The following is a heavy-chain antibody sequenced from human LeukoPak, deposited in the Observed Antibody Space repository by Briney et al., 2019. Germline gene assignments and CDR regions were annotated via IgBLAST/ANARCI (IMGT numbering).Heavy chain of an antibody. V-gene: IGHV1-69*05. Sequence: SVKVSCKASGGTFSSYAISWVRQAPGQGLEWMGRIIPIFGTANYAQKFQGRVTITTDESTSTAYMELSSLRSEDTAVYYCARFGALFGSSSKYYYMDVWGKGITVTVSS. J-gene: IGHJ6*03. CDR3: ARFGALFGSSSKYYYMDV. CDR2: IIPIFGTA. CDR1: GGTFSSYA. D-gene: IGHD6-6*01.